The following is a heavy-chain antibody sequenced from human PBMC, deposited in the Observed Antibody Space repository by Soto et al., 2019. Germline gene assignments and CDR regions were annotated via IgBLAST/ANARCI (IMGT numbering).Heavy chain of an antibody. J-gene: IGHJ4*02. Sequence: QVQLQESGPGLVKPSQTLSLTCSVSGGSISRGGYYWSWIRQHPGKGLEWIGYLYYTGSTSYNPSLKSRLTLSADTSTNQFSLKLSSVPAADTAVYYCASFRGWPTYHSDHWGQGTLVTVSS. D-gene: IGHD3-10*01. CDR1: GGSISRGGYY. CDR3: ASFRGWPTYHSDH. V-gene: IGHV4-31*03. CDR2: LYYTGST.